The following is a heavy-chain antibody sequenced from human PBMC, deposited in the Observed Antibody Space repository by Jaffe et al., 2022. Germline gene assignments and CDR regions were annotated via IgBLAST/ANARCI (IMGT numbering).Heavy chain of an antibody. V-gene: IGHV3-30*02. J-gene: IGHJ4*02. CDR1: GITIRSFA. CDR3: AKGWRYYDSFDY. CDR2: IGSHGSDK. D-gene: IGHD3-22*01. Sequence: QVHLVESGGGVVQPGGSLRLSCAASGITIRSFAMHWVRQAPGKGLEWVAFIGSHGSDKSYADSVKGRFTISRDVSNNTVYLQINSLRPEDTAVYYCAKGWRYYDSFDYWGQGTLVTVSS.